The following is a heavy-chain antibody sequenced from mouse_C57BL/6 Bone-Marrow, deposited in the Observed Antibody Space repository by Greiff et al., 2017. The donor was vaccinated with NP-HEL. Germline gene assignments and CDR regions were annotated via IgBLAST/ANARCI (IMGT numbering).Heavy chain of an antibody. CDR2: INPYNGDT. D-gene: IGHD1-1*01. Sequence: EVQLQQSGPELVKPGDSVKISCKASGYSFTGYFMNWVMQSHGKSLEWIGRINPYNGDTFYNQKFKGKATLTVDKSSSTAHMELRSLTSEDSAVYYCARYPSTVVAFDYWGQGTTLTVSS. J-gene: IGHJ2*01. CDR1: GYSFTGYF. CDR3: ARYPSTVVAFDY. V-gene: IGHV1-20*01.